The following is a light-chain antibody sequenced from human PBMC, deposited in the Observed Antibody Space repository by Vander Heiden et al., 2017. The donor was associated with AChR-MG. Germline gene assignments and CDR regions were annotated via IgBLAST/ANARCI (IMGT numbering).Light chain of an antibody. Sequence: EIVMTQSPAILSVSPGERATLSCRASQSVTSNLAWYQQKPGQAPRLLIYGASTRATGIPARFSGSASGTEFTLTISSLQSEDFAIFYCQQYNNWPWTFGQGTKVELK. J-gene: IGKJ1*01. CDR1: QSVTSN. CDR3: QQYNNWPWT. V-gene: IGKV3-15*01. CDR2: GAS.